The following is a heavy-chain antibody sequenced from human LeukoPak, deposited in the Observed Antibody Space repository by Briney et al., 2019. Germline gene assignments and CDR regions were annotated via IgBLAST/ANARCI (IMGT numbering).Heavy chain of an antibody. J-gene: IGHJ4*02. CDR3: AREGEYSSSWYGIFDY. CDR2: IYYSGST. Sequence: PSETLSLTCTVSGGSISSYYWSWIRRPPGKGLEWIGYIYYSGSTNYNPSLKSRVTISVDTSKNQFSLKLSSVTAADTAVYYCAREGEYSSSWYGIFDYWGQGTLVTVSS. D-gene: IGHD6-13*01. V-gene: IGHV4-59*12. CDR1: GGSISSYY.